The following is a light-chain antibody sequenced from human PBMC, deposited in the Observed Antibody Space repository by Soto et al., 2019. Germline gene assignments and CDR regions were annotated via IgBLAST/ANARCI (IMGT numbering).Light chain of an antibody. CDR1: QGISSY. V-gene: IGKV1-8*01. Sequence: AIRMTQSPSSFSASTGDRVTITCRASQGISSYLAWYQQKPGKAPKLLIYAASTLQSGVPSRFSGSGYGTEFTLTISCLQSEDFAPYYCQQYYSYPLTFGPGTKVDIK. CDR2: AAS. J-gene: IGKJ3*01. CDR3: QQYYSYPLT.